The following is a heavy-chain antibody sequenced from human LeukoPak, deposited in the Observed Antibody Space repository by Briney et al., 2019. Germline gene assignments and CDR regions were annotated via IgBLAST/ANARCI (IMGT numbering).Heavy chain of an antibody. CDR3: ARVGVQLGPYYYYYMDV. Sequence: NPGGSLRLSCAASGFTFSGYSMNWVRQAPGKGLEWVSSISSSSSYIYYADSVKGRFTISRDNAKNSLYLQMNSLRAEDTAVYYCARVGVQLGPYYYYYMDVWGKGTTVTVSS. D-gene: IGHD3-3*01. V-gene: IGHV3-21*01. CDR2: ISSSSSYI. CDR1: GFTFSGYS. J-gene: IGHJ6*03.